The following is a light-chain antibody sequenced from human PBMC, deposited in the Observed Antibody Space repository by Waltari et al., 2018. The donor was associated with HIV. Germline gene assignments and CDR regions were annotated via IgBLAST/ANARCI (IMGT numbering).Light chain of an antibody. CDR2: GST. CDR3: QSYDNSLGVV. V-gene: IGLV1-40*01. CDR1: SSNIGAPYD. Sequence: QSVLTQPPSVSGAPGQRVTISCTGGSSNIGAPYDVHWYQQFQGQAPKLLIYGSTNRPSGVPDRFSGSKSGTSASLAITGLQAEDEADYYCQSYDNSLGVVFGGGTKLTVL. J-gene: IGLJ2*01.